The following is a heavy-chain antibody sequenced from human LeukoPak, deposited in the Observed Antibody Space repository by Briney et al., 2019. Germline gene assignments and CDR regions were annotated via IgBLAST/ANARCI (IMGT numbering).Heavy chain of an antibody. Sequence: GGSLRLSCAASGFTFSNYWMSWVRQAPGKGLEWVANIKQDGSEKYYVDSVKGRFTISRDNANNPLFLQMNSLRAEDTAVYYCGKDSVSTVVAPVATSWGQGTLVTVSS. D-gene: IGHD2-15*01. CDR2: IKQDGSEK. J-gene: IGHJ4*02. CDR3: GKDSVSTVVAPVATS. V-gene: IGHV3-7*01. CDR1: GFTFSNYW.